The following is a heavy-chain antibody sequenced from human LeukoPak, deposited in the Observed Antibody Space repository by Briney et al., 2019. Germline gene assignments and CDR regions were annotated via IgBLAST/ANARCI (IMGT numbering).Heavy chain of an antibody. CDR1: GFTFSSSG. CDR2: IRSDGSNK. D-gene: IGHD1-26*01. V-gene: IGHV3-30*02. Sequence: PGGSLRLSCAASGFTFSSSGIHWVRQAPGKGLEWVSFIRSDGSNKYYGDSVKGRFTISRDNSKNTLYLQMNSMRADDTALYYCAKVVGATTFDYWGQGTLVTVSS. J-gene: IGHJ4*02. CDR3: AKVVGATTFDY.